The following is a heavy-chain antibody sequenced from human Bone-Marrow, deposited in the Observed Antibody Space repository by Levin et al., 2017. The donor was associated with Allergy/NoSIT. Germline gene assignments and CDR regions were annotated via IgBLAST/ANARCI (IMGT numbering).Heavy chain of an antibody. V-gene: IGHV2-5*02. J-gene: IGHJ4*02. Sequence: KMSGPTLVKPTQTLTLTCTFSGFSLSTSGVGVGWMRQPPGKALDWLALIYWDDDKRFNPSLKSRLTITKDTSKNQVVLTMTNMDPVDTATYYCAHMRYDGPPEKTAFDYWGQGTLVTVSS. CDR1: GFSLSTSGVG. CDR3: AHMRYDGPPEKTAFDY. D-gene: IGHD1-14*01. CDR2: IYWDDDK.